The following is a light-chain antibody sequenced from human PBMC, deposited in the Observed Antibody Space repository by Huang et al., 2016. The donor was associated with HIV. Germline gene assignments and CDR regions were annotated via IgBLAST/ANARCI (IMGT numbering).Light chain of an antibody. CDR1: QSISIY. J-gene: IGKJ2*01. V-gene: IGKV1-39*01. CDR3: QRSYSTRYT. Sequence: TQMTQSTSSLSASVGDRVTITCRASQSISIYSNWYQQKPGKAPKHLIYAASSLQSGFPSCLSGRESWTYCTLPISSLLPEEFAAYYCQRSYSTRYTFGQGTKLEIK. CDR2: AAS.